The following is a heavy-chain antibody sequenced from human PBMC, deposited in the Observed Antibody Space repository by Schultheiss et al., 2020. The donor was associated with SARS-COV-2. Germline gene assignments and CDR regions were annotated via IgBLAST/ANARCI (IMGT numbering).Heavy chain of an antibody. CDR2: IYYSGST. D-gene: IGHD3-10*02. J-gene: IGHJ6*02. CDR1: GGSISSSSYY. CDR3: ARRGLFKQGSYGMDV. V-gene: IGHV4-39*01. Sequence: GSLRLSCTVSGGSISSSSYYWGWIRQPPGKGLEWIGSIYYSGSTYYNPSLKSRVTISVDTSKNQFSLKLSSVTAADTAVYYCARRGLFKQGSYGMDVWGQGTTVTVSS.